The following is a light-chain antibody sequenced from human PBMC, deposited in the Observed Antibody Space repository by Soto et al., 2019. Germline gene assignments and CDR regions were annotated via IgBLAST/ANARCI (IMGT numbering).Light chain of an antibody. J-gene: IGKJ2*01. CDR1: QRVSSNY. CDR3: QQYSDSLYT. CDR2: GVF. Sequence: EIVLTQSPGTLSLSPGERATLSCRASQRVSSNYLAWYQQKPGQAPRLLIYGVFSRATGIPGRFSGSGSGTDFTLTISRLEPEDFAVYFCQQYSDSLYTFGQGTKLEIK. V-gene: IGKV3-20*01.